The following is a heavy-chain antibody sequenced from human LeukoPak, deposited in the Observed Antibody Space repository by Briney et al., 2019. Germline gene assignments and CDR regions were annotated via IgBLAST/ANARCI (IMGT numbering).Heavy chain of an antibody. CDR3: AREPHRVLVPGPPDF. V-gene: IGHV4-34*01. Sequence: SETLSLTCSVSGGLFSGYYWSWIRQSPGKGLERIGEINHTGDTNYNPSLQSRVSTSIDTSKRQFSLRLISVPAADTAVYYCAREPHRVLVPGPPDFWGQGILVTVSS. J-gene: IGHJ4*02. CDR1: GGLFSGYY. CDR2: INHTGDT. D-gene: IGHD1-14*01.